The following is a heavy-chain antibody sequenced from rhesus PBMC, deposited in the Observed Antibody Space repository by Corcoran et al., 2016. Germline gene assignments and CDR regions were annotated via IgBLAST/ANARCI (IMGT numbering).Heavy chain of an antibody. D-gene: IGHD2-27*01. CDR1: GFTFSSYG. Sequence: EVQLVESGGGLVQPGGSLRLSCAASGFTFSSYGMSWVRQAPGKGLEWVSYIIIVGGIKYYADSLKGRFTISRENSKNTLSLQMNSLRAEDTAVYYCAKDWVDCSGIYCYAEYFEFWGQGVLVTVSS. CDR3: AKDWVDCSGIYCYAEYFEF. J-gene: IGHJ1*01. CDR2: YIIIVGGIK. V-gene: IGHV3S5*01.